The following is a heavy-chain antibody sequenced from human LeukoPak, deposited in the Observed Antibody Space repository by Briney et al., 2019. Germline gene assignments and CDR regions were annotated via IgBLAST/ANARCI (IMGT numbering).Heavy chain of an antibody. D-gene: IGHD6-19*01. J-gene: IGHJ2*01. V-gene: IGHV4-34*01. CDR3: ARVLEGSSGQHCYFDL. CDR1: GGSFSGYY. CDR2: INNSGST. Sequence: PSETLSLTCAVYGGSFSGYYWSWIRQPPGKGLEWIGEINNSGSTNYNPSLNSRVTISVDTSKNQFSLKLSSVTAADTAVYYCARVLEGSSGQHCYFDLWGRGTLVTVSS.